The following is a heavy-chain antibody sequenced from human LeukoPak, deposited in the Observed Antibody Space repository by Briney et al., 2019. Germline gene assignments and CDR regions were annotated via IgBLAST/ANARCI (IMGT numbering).Heavy chain of an antibody. CDR1: GFTFSSYA. D-gene: IGHD3-22*01. J-gene: IGHJ5*02. Sequence: GGSLRLSCVASGFTFSSYAMHWVRQAPGKGREWVAVIPYDGRNKYYADSVKGRFTISRDNTRNTLYLQMNSLRAEDTAVYYCARGELYYDSSGYPAWGQGTLVTVSS. CDR3: ARGELYYDSSGYPA. V-gene: IGHV3-30*04. CDR2: IPYDGRNK.